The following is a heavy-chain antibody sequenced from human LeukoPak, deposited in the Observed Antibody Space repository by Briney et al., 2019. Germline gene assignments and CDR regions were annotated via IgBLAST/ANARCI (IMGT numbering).Heavy chain of an antibody. CDR3: ARDYRRITIFGVVIIPVPDY. D-gene: IGHD3-3*01. CDR1: GFTFDDYA. Sequence: GGSLRLSCAASGFTFDDYAMHWVRQAPGKGLEWVSGISWNSGSIGYADSVKGRFTISRDNAKNSLYLQMNSLRAEDTAVYYCARDYRRITIFGVVIIPVPDYWGQGTLVTVSS. V-gene: IGHV3-9*01. J-gene: IGHJ4*02. CDR2: ISWNSGSI.